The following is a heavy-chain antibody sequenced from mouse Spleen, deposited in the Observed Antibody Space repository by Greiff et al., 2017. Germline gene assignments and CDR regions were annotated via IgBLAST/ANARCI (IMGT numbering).Heavy chain of an antibody. V-gene: IGHV14-1*02. CDR3: ARRSYDYFDY. Sequence: EVQLQQSGAELVRPGALVKLSCKASGFNIKDYYMHWVKQRPEQGLEWIGWIDPENGNTIYDPKFQGKASITADTSSNTAYLQLSSLTSEDTAVYYCARRSYDYFDYWGQGTTLTVSS. J-gene: IGHJ2*01. D-gene: IGHD1-1*01. CDR1: GFNIKDYY. CDR2: IDPENGNT.